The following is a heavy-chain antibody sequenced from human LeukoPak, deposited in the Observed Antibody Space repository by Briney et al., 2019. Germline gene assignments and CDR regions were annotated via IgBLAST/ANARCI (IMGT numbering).Heavy chain of an antibody. CDR2: INWNGGST. D-gene: IGHD3-10*01. CDR3: ARAYGSGSYYGFDAFDI. J-gene: IGHJ3*02. CDR1: GFTFDDYG. V-gene: IGHV3-20*01. Sequence: GGSLRLSCVASGFTFDDYGMSWVRQAPGKGLEWVSGINWNGGSTGYADSVKGRFTISRDNAKNSLYLQMNSLRAEDTALYHCARAYGSGSYYGFDAFDIWGQGTMVTVSS.